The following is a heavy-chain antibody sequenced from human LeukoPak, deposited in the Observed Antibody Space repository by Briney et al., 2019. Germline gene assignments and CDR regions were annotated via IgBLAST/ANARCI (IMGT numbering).Heavy chain of an antibody. D-gene: IGHD4/OR15-4a*01. CDR2: ISWDGGTT. J-gene: IGHJ6*03. CDR3: TTHPDYIRSIYNMDV. V-gene: IGHV3-43D*04. Sequence: GGSLRLSCAASGFSFDDYAMHWVRQAPGKGLEWVSLISWDGGTTYYADSVKGRFTISRDNSKDSLYLQMNSLRGEDTAFYYCTTHPDYIRSIYNMDVWRKGTPVTVSS. CDR1: GFSFDDYA.